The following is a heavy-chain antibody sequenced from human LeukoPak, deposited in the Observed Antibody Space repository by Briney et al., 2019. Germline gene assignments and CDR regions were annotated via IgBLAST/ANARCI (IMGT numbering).Heavy chain of an antibody. Sequence: PGRSLRLSGAASGFTFSSFSMNWVRQAPGKGLEWVSYISSSSSATYYADSVKGRFTISRDNAKNSLYLQMNNLRAEDTAVYYCARQRGPSGYYFMDVWGKGTTVTVSS. CDR1: GFTFSSFS. V-gene: IGHV3-48*01. CDR3: ARQRGPSGYYFMDV. J-gene: IGHJ6*03. D-gene: IGHD6-25*01. CDR2: ISSSSSAT.